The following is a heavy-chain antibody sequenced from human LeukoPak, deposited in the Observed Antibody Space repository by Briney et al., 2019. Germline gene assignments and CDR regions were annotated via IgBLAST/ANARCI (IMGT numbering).Heavy chain of an antibody. Sequence: SVKVSCKASGGTFSSYTISWVRQAPGQGLEWMGRIIPILGIANYAQKFQGRVTITADKSTSTVYMELSSLRSEDTAVYYCARECSHYGSGSFDYWGQGTLVTVSS. V-gene: IGHV1-69*04. J-gene: IGHJ4*02. CDR1: GGTFSSYT. D-gene: IGHD3-10*01. CDR2: IIPILGIA. CDR3: ARECSHYGSGSFDY.